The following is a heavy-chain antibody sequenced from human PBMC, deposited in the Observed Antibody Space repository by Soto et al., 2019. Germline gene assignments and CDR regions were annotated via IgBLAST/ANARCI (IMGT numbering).Heavy chain of an antibody. CDR1: GFIIIASI. CDR3: ATHRGGGSSPPS. CDR2: ISETSDDI. Sequence: WGSLRLSCAASGFIIIASIMNWCGHSPLNWLEWVGSISETSDDIFYADSVKGRFTISRENAKNTLYLQMSSLRPDDTAVYYCATHRGGGSSPPSWGQSALVTVS. V-gene: IGHV3-21*03. D-gene: IGHD5-12*01. J-gene: IGHJ4*02.